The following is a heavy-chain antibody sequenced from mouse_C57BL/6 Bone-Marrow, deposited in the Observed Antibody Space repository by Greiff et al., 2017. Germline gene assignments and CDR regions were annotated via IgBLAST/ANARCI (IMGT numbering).Heavy chain of an antibody. Sequence: VQLQQSGAELVRPGASVKLSCTASGFNIKDDYMHWVKQRPEQGLEWIGWIDPENGDTESASKFQGKAPITADPSSNPAYLQLSSLTSEDTAVYYCTLIGNWGQGTLVTVSA. J-gene: IGHJ3*02. CDR1: GFNIKDDY. CDR3: TLIGN. CDR2: IDPENGDT. V-gene: IGHV14-4*01.